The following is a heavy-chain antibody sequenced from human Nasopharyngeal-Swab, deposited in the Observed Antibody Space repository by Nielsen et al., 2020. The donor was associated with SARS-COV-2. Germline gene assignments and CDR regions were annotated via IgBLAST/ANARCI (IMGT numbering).Heavy chain of an antibody. V-gene: IGHV5-10-1*01. CDR1: GYSFTSYW. CDR3: ARRAYCSGGSCYSPYYYYMDV. D-gene: IGHD2-15*01. CDR2: IDPSDSYT. J-gene: IGHJ6*03. Sequence: GGSLRLSCKGSGYSFTSYWISWVRQTPGKGLEWMGRIDPSDSYTNYSPSFQGHVTISADKSISTAYLQWSSLKASDTAMYYCARRAYCSGGSCYSPYYYYMDVWGKGTTVTVSS.